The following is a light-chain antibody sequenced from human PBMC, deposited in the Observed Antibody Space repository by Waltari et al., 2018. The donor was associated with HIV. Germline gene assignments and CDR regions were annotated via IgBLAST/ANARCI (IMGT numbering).Light chain of an antibody. Sequence: SSELTQGPAVFVALGQTVRITCQGDSLRNYYVSWYQYRPGKAPVLGIYGKNSRPSGIPDRLSGSSSGNTASWTITGAQAEDEADYYCYARDRSRSHLGVFGGGTKLTVL. CDR3: YARDRSRSHLGV. CDR2: GKN. CDR1: SLRNYY. J-gene: IGLJ2*01. V-gene: IGLV3-19*01.